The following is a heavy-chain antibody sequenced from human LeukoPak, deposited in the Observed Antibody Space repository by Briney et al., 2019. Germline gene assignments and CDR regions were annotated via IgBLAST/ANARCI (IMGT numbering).Heavy chain of an antibody. J-gene: IGHJ4*02. Sequence: GGSLRLSCAASGFTFSSYWMHWVRQVPGKGLVWVSRINRDGSSTSYADSVKGRFTISRDNAKNTLYVQMNSLRAEDTAVYYCARDVNFGPDLYYFDYWGQGTLVTVSS. D-gene: IGHD3-3*01. CDR1: GFTFSSYW. V-gene: IGHV3-74*01. CDR3: ARDVNFGPDLYYFDY. CDR2: INRDGSST.